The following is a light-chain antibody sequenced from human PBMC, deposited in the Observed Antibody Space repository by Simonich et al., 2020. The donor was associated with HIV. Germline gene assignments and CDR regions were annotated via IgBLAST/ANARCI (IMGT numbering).Light chain of an antibody. CDR2: ASS. Sequence: EILMTQSPFSLHAAVGDRVTITCRSSHGLSNSLAWYQQKPGKAPKILLSASSRLESGVASRFSGSGSGTDYTLTISSLQPEDFAVYYCQQYAISPFSFGQGTKLEIK. J-gene: IGKJ2*01. V-gene: IGKV1-NL1*01. CDR3: QQYAISPFS. CDR1: HGLSNS.